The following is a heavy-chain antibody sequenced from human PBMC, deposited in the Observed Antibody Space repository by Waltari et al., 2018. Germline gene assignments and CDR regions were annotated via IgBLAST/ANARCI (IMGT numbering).Heavy chain of an antibody. V-gene: IGHV4-59*01. CDR3: ARDSMPDILITEGAAGAFDI. CDR1: GFTFSSYW. D-gene: IGHD3-9*01. J-gene: IGHJ3*02. Sequence: VQLVESGGGLVQPGGSLRLSCAASGFTFSSYWMSWVRQAPGKGLEWIGYIHYSGSTNYNPSLKSRVTISVDTSKNQFSLKLSSVTAADTAVYYCARDSMPDILITEGAAGAFDIWGQGTMVTVSS. CDR2: IHYSGST.